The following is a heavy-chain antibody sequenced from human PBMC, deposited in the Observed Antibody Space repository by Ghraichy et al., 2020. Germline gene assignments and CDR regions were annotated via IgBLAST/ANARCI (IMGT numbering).Heavy chain of an antibody. CDR1: GFTLSNSD. CDR2: IRYDGNQK. V-gene: IGHV3-30*02. D-gene: IGHD2-15*01. CDR3: AKDPGYCSGGSCASGFDY. J-gene: IGHJ4*02. Sequence: LSLTCAASGFTLSNSDIHWVRQAPGKGLEWVALIRYDGNQKYYADSVKGRFTISRDNSKNTPNLQMNSLRRDDTAVYYCAKDPGYCSGGSCASGFDYWGQGILVTVSS.